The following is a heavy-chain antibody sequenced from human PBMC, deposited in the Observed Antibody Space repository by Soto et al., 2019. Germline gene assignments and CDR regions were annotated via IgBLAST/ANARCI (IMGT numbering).Heavy chain of an antibody. Sequence: GGSLRLSCAASGFTFSSYWMSCVRQAPGKGLEWVANIKQDGSEKYYVDSVKGRFTISRDNAKNSLYLQMNSLRAEDTAVYYCARDGPYGDLDYWGQGTLVTVSS. J-gene: IGHJ4*02. CDR1: GFTFSSYW. CDR3: ARDGPYGDLDY. D-gene: IGHD4-17*01. CDR2: IKQDGSEK. V-gene: IGHV3-7*01.